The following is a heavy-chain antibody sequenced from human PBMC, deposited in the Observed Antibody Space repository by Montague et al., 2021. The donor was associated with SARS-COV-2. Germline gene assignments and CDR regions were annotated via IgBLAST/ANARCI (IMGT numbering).Heavy chain of an antibody. CDR1: GFSLSTSGMC. CDR3: ARTSVEMATIGAYYYYGMDV. V-gene: IGHV2-70*01. J-gene: IGHJ6*02. Sequence: PPLVKPTQTLTLTCTFSGFSLSTSGMCVSWIRQPPGKALEWLALIDWDDDKYYSTSLKTRLTISKDTSKNQVVLTMTNMDPVDTATYYCARTSVEMATIGAYYYYGMDVWGQGTTVTVSS. D-gene: IGHD5-24*01. CDR2: IDWDDDK.